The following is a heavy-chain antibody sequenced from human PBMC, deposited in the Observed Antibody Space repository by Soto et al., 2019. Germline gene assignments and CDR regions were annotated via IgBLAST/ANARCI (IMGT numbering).Heavy chain of an antibody. D-gene: IGHD2-15*01. J-gene: IGHJ6*03. CDR3: ARGGRDGIQRKRAELLFPKCSGGSCYPRGAQYYMDV. CDR1: GGSFSGYY. CDR2: INHSGST. V-gene: IGHV4-34*01. Sequence: SETLSLTCAVYGGSFSGYYWSWIRQPPGKGLEWIGEINHSGSTNYNPSLKSRVTISVDTSKNQFSLKLSSVTAADTAVYYCARGGRDGIQRKRAELLFPKCSGGSCYPRGAQYYMDVWGKGTTVTVSS.